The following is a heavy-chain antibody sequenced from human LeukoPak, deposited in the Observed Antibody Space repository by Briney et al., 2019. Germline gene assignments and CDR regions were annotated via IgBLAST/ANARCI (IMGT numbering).Heavy chain of an antibody. CDR1: GGSISSYY. V-gene: IGHV4-59*12. Sequence: SETLSLTCTVSGGSISSYYWSWIRQPPGKGLEWIGYIYYSGSTNYNPSLKSRVTISVDTSKNQFSLKLSSVTAADTAVYYCARADYWYGMDVWGQGTTVTVSS. CDR3: ARADYWYGMDV. CDR2: IYYSGST. J-gene: IGHJ6*02.